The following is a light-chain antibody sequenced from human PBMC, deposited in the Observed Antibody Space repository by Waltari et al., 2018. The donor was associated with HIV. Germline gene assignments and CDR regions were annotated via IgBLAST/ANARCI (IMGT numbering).Light chain of an antibody. V-gene: IGLV2-14*03. CDR1: SSDIGYYDY. CDR2: GVS. CDR3: SSYAGSSTRVV. J-gene: IGLJ2*01. Sequence: QSALTQPASVSGSPGQSITISCTGTSSDIGYYDYVSWYQQHPGKAPKLMIYGVSNRPSGVSNRFSGSKSGNTAALTISGLQAEDEADYYCSSYAGSSTRVVFGGGTKLTVL.